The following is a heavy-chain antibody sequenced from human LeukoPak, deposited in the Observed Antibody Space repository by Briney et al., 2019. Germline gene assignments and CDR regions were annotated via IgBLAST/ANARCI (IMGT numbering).Heavy chain of an antibody. Sequence: ASVKVSCKASGYTFSSYYMHWVRQAPGQGLEWMGIINPSGGSTSYAQKFQGRVTMTRDMSTSTVYMELSSLRSEDTAIYYCARDNSVGDNAWWFDPWGQGTLVTVSS. CDR1: GYTFSSYY. J-gene: IGHJ5*02. CDR2: INPSGGST. CDR3: ARDNSVGDNAWWFDP. V-gene: IGHV1-46*01. D-gene: IGHD1-26*01.